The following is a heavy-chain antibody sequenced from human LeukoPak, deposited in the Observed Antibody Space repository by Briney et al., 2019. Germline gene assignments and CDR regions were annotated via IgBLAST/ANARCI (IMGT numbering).Heavy chain of an antibody. D-gene: IGHD6-13*01. Sequence: PSETLSLTCTVSGGSISSSSYYWGWIRQPPGKGLEWIGSIYYSGSTYYNPSLKSRVTISVDTSKNQFSLKLSSVTAADTAVYYCASSSSSWWGREYYFDYWGQGTLVTVSS. J-gene: IGHJ4*02. CDR1: GGSISSSSYY. V-gene: IGHV4-39*01. CDR2: IYYSGST. CDR3: ASSSSSWWGREYYFDY.